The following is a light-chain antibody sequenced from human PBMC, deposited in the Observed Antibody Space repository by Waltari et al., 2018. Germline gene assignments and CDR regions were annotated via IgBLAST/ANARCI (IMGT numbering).Light chain of an antibody. CDR2: WAS. V-gene: IGKV4-1*01. CDR3: QQYYTTPWT. CDR1: QSVLYSSINKNY. Sequence: DIVMTQSPDSLTVSLGERATINCQSSQSVLYSSINKNYLAWYQPTPGQPPKLLIYWASTRDSGVPDRFSGSGSGTDFTLTISSLQAEDVAVYYCQQYYTTPWTFGQGTQVEIK. J-gene: IGKJ1*01.